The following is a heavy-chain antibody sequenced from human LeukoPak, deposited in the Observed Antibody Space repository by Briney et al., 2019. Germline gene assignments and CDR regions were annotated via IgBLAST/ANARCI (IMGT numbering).Heavy chain of an antibody. V-gene: IGHV3-23*01. Sequence: GSLRLSCAASGFTFSSYAMSWVRQAPGKGLEWVSAISGSGGSTYYADSVKGRFTISRDNSKNTLYLQMNSLRAEDTAVYYCAKGPYCSITSCYWHDAFDIWGQGTMVTVSS. J-gene: IGHJ3*02. D-gene: IGHD2-2*01. CDR2: ISGSGGST. CDR1: GFTFSSYA. CDR3: AKGPYCSITSCYWHDAFDI.